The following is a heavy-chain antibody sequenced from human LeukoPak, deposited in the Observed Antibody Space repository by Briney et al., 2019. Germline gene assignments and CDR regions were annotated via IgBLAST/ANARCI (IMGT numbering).Heavy chain of an antibody. CDR2: ISGGGGNI. J-gene: IGHJ4*02. CDR1: GFIFSSYS. V-gene: IGHV3-48*01. D-gene: IGHD2-8*01. CDR3: ARDFKWAFDF. Sequence: GGSLRLSCAASGFIFSSYSMNWVRQAPGKGLEWISYISGGGGNIHYADSVEGRFTISRDNAKNSVYLQMNSLRAEDSAVCYFARDFKWAFDFWGQGILVTVSS.